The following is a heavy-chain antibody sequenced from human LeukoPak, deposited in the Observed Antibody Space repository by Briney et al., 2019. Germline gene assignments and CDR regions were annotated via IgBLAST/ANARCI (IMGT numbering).Heavy chain of an antibody. CDR2: IIPILGIA. CDR1: GGTFSSYA. CDR3: ARNYDSSGYPISMGY. Sequence: ASVKVSCKASGGTFSSYAISWVRQAPGQGLEWMGRIIPILGIANYAQKFQGRVTITADKSTSTAYMELSSLRSEDTAVYYCARNYDSSGYPISMGYWGQGTLVTVSS. V-gene: IGHV1-69*04. D-gene: IGHD3-22*01. J-gene: IGHJ4*02.